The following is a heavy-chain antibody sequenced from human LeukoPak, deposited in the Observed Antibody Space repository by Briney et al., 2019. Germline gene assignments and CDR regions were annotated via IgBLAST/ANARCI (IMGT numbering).Heavy chain of an antibody. J-gene: IGHJ6*03. CDR2: LYYSGST. V-gene: IGHV4-39*07. CDR1: GGSISSSSYY. D-gene: IGHD6-6*01. Sequence: SETLSLTCTVSGGSISSSSYYWGWIRQPPGKGLEWIGSLYYSGSTYYNPSLKSRVTISVDTSKNQFSLKLSSVTAADTAVYYCARRRALEYSSSRRVFNYYYMDVWGKGTTVTVSS. CDR3: ARRRALEYSSSRRVFNYYYMDV.